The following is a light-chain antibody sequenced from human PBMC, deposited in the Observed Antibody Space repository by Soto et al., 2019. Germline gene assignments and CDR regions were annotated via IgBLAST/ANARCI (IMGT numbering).Light chain of an antibody. Sequence: DIVMTHSXATLSFYLSEXXXXXXXVSQSVSIRLAWYQHKXGQGPRLLINGATXRGKGIPARFSGYGSGTEFTLYISSLQSEDFAVYYCQQYNNWPRTFGQGSKLDI. CDR2: GAT. J-gene: IGKJ1*01. CDR1: QSVSIR. CDR3: QQYNNWPRT. V-gene: IGKV3-15*01.